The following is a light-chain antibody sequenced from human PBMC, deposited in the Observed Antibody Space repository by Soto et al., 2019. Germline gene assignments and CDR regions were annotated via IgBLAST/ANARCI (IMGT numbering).Light chain of an antibody. CDR1: GSVVGSYNL. J-gene: IGLJ2*01. CDR2: EDT. Sequence: QAVVTQSASVSGSPGQSITISCTGTGSVVGSYNLVSWYQQVPGKAPKLMVYEDTKRPSGVSNRFSGSKSGNSASLTISGLQAEDEADYYCCSYADSSRTLVFGGGTKLTVL. V-gene: IGLV2-23*01. CDR3: CSYADSSRTLV.